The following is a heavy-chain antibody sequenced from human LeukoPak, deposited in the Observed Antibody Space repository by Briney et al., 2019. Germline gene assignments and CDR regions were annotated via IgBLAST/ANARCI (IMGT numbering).Heavy chain of an antibody. CDR3: ARDTKYAFDN. V-gene: IGHV3-48*01. D-gene: IGHD2-2*01. CDR2: IGISSGNT. CDR1: GFTFSSYS. J-gene: IGHJ4*02. Sequence: PGGSLRLSCAASGFTFSSYSMNWVRQAPGQGLEWISYIGISSGNTKYADSVKGRFTISGDKAKNSVYLQMNSLRVEDTAVYYCARDTKYAFDNWGQGTLVTVSS.